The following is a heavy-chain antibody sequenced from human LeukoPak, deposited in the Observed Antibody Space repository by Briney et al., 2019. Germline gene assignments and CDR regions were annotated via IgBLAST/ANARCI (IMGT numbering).Heavy chain of an antibody. V-gene: IGHV3-33*01. CDR3: ASLAGRNRSPKRWTRSVDY. CDR2: IWYDGSNK. D-gene: IGHD1-14*01. Sequence: PGGSLRLSCAASGFTLSSYGMHWVRQAPGKGLEWVAVIWYDGSNKYYADSVKGRFTISRDNSKNTLYLQMNSLRAEDTAVYYCASLAGRNRSPKRWTRSVDYWGQGTLATVSS. CDR1: GFTLSSYG. J-gene: IGHJ4*02.